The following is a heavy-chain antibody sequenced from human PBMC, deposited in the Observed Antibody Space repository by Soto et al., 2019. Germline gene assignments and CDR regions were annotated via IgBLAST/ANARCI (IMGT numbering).Heavy chain of an antibody. J-gene: IGHJ4*02. Sequence: QVQLQESGPGLVKPSETLSLTCTVSGGSISSYYWSWIRQPPGKGLEWIGYIYYSGSTNYNPSLKSRVTISVDTSKNQFSLKLSSVTAADTAVYYCARVDYSSGWYKVDYWGQGPLVTVSS. CDR3: ARVDYSSGWYKVDY. D-gene: IGHD6-19*01. V-gene: IGHV4-59*01. CDR1: GGSISSYY. CDR2: IYYSGST.